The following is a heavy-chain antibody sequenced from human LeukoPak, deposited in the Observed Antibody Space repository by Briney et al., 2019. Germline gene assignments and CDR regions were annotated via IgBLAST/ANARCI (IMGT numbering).Heavy chain of an antibody. J-gene: IGHJ4*02. CDR1: GGTFSSYA. CDR3: AVTEYCSSTSCYYSDY. Sequence: GSSVKVSCKASGGTFSSYAISWVRQAPGQGLEWMGGIIPIFGTANYAQKFQGRVTITADESTSTAYMELSSLRSEDTAVYYCAVTEYCSSTSCYYSDYWGQGTLVTVS. CDR2: IIPIFGTA. D-gene: IGHD2-2*01. V-gene: IGHV1-69*01.